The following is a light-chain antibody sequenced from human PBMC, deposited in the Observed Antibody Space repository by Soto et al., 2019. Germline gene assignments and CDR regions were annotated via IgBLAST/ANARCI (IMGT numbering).Light chain of an antibody. V-gene: IGLV2-8*01. CDR1: SSDVGGFNY. CDR2: EVS. CDR3: SSYTGTNNWKV. J-gene: IGLJ2*01. Sequence: QSALTQPPSASGSPGQSVTISCTGTSSDVGGFNYVSWYQQHPGKAPKLMIYEVSKRPSGVPGRFSGSKSGNTASLTVSGLQAEDEADYFCSSYTGTNNWKVFGGGTQLTVL.